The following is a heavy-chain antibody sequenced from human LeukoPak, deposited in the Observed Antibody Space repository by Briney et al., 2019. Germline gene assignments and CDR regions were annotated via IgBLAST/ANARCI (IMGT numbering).Heavy chain of an antibody. CDR3: ARFLVGTSTQSFDY. CDR2: IHYSGST. Sequence: SSETLSLTCTVSGGSISSNYWSWIRQPPGKGLEWIGYIHYSGSTNYNPSLKSRVTISVDTSKNQFSLELSSVTAADTAVYYCARFLVGTSTQSFDYWGQGTLVTVSP. CDR1: GGSISSNY. V-gene: IGHV4-59*01. D-gene: IGHD1-26*01. J-gene: IGHJ4*02.